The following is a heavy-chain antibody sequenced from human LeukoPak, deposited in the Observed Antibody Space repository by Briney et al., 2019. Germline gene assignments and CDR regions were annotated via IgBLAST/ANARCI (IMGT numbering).Heavy chain of an antibody. D-gene: IGHD2-2*01. V-gene: IGHV3-48*02. J-gene: IGHJ4*02. CDR1: GFTFSSYE. CDR3: ARGSSRAFDY. Sequence: GGSLRLSCAASGFTFSSYEMNWVRQAPGKGLEWISYISTSSSTIYYADSVKGRFTISRDNAKNSLFLQMNSLRDEDTAVYYCARGSSRAFDYWGQGTLVTVSS. CDR2: ISTSSSTI.